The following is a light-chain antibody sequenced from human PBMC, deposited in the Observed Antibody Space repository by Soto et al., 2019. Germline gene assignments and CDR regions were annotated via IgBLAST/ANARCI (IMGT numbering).Light chain of an antibody. CDR1: QGISSY. CDR2: AAS. Sequence: AIRMTQSPSSLSASTGDRVTITCRASQGISSYLAWYQQKPGKAPKLLIYAASTLQSGVPSRFSGSGSGTDFTLTISCLHSEDFATYYCKQYYSYPRTFGQGTKVDIK. CDR3: KQYYSYPRT. J-gene: IGKJ1*01. V-gene: IGKV1-8*01.